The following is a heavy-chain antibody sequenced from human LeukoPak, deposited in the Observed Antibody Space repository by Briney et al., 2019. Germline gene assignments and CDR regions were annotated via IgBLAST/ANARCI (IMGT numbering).Heavy chain of an antibody. Sequence: SETLSLTCAVYGGSFSGYYWSWIRQPPGKGLEWIGEINHSGSTNYNPSLKSRVTISVDTSKNQFSLKLSSVTAADTAVYYCARGKLWFGEFLHGLFDYWGQGTLVTVSS. V-gene: IGHV4-34*01. J-gene: IGHJ4*02. CDR1: GGSFSGYY. CDR2: INHSGST. CDR3: ARGKLWFGEFLHGLFDY. D-gene: IGHD3-10*01.